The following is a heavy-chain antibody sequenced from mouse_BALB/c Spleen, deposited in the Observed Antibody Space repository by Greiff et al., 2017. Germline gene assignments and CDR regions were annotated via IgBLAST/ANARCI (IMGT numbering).Heavy chain of an antibody. CDR1: GYTFTEYT. D-gene: IGHD1-1*01. J-gene: IGHJ2*01. V-gene: IGHV1-18*01. CDR3: ARSRGSLMTTVVAHFDY. CDR2: INPNNGGT. Sequence: VQLKQSGPELVKPGASVKIFCKTSGYTFTEYTMHWVKQSHGKSLEWIGGINPNNGGTSYNQKFKGKATLTVDKSSSTAYMELRSLTSEDSAVYYCARSRGSLMTTVVAHFDYWGQGTTLTVSS.